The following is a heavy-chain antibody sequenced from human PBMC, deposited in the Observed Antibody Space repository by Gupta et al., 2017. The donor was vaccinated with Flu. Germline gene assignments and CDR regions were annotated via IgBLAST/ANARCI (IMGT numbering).Heavy chain of an antibody. CDR2: ISSGGSST. J-gene: IGHJ6*02. CDR3: AKDYGDYTRGDGMDV. V-gene: IGHV3-23*01. Sequence: QDPGKGLEWVAVISSGGSSTYFADSVKGRFNISRDNSKKILSLQMSKLTVEDTAVYYCAKDYGDYTRGDGMDVWGQGTTVTVSS. D-gene: IGHD4-17*01.